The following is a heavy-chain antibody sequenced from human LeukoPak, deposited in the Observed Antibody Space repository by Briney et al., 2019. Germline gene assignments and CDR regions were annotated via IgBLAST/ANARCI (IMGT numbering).Heavy chain of an antibody. CDR1: GGTFSSYA. CDR2: IIPIFGTA. J-gene: IGHJ4*02. CDR3: ARGYCSGGSCYEGDI. Sequence: SVKVSCKASGGTFSSYAISWVRQAPGQGLEWMGGIIPIFGTANYAQKLQGRVTITADESTSTAYMELSSLRSEDTAVYYCARGYCSGGSCYEGDIWGQGTLVTVSS. V-gene: IGHV1-69*01. D-gene: IGHD2-15*01.